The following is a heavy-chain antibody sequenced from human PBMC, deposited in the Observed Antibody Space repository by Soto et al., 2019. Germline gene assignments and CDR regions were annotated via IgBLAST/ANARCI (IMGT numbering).Heavy chain of an antibody. Sequence: SETLSLTCGVSGGSMSTYFWSWIRQPAGKGLEWIGRIYSSGSTNYNPSLKSRVTISVDTSKNEFSLRLNSMTAADTAVYYCARGLSAFDPWGQGTLITVSS. CDR3: ARGLSAFDP. J-gene: IGHJ5*02. V-gene: IGHV4-4*07. D-gene: IGHD3-16*01. CDR1: GGSMSTYF. CDR2: IYSSGST.